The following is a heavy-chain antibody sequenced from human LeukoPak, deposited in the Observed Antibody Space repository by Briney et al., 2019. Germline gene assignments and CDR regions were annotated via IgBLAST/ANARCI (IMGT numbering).Heavy chain of an antibody. CDR1: GFSVINTY. D-gene: IGHD4-17*01. Sequence: GGSLRLSCAASGFSVINTYVNWVRQAPGKGLEWVSVIDDSGATSFVDAVKGRFTISKDNSKNTVSLHMNNLRAEDTAVYYCVSGYGDYNFDFWGQGTLVTVSS. CDR3: VSGYGDYNFDF. CDR2: IDDSGAT. V-gene: IGHV3-53*01. J-gene: IGHJ4*02.